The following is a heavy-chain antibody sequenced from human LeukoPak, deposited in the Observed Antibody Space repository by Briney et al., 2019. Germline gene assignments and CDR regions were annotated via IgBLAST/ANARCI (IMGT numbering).Heavy chain of an antibody. CDR1: GGSISSYY. D-gene: IGHD2-15*01. CDR2: IYTSGTT. J-gene: IGHJ4*02. V-gene: IGHV4-4*07. CDR3: ARTSPRAATFDY. Sequence: PSETLSLTCDVSGGSISSYYWSWIRQPAGKGLEGIGRIYTSGTTNYNPSLKSRVTMSVDTSKNQFSLNLNSVTAADTAVYYCARTSPRAATFDYWGQGTLVTVSS.